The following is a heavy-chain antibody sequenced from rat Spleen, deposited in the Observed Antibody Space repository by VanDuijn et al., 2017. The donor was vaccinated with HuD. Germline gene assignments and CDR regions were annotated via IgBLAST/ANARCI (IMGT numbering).Heavy chain of an antibody. CDR3: TRGYYFDY. J-gene: IGHJ2*01. CDR2: ISYDGSTP. CDR1: GFTFSNYD. Sequence: SMKLSCAASGFTFSNYDMVWVRQAPTKGLKWVASISYDGSTPYYRDSVKGRFTISRDNAKSTLYLQMDSLRSEDTATYYCTRGYYFDYWGQGVMVTVSS. V-gene: IGHV5-7*01.